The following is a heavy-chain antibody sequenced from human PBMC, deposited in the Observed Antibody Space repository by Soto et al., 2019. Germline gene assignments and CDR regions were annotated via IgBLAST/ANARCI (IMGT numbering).Heavy chain of an antibody. D-gene: IGHD2-2*02. CDR2: INHSGST. CDR3: ARWGAKIVVVPAAIQYYYYGMDV. Sequence: SETLSLTCTVSVASISSYYWSWVRQPPGKGLEWIGEINHSGSTNYNPSLKSRVTISVDTSKNQFSLKLSSVTAADTAVYYCARWGAKIVVVPAAIQYYYYGMDVWGQGTTLTVSS. J-gene: IGHJ6*02. CDR1: VASISSYY. V-gene: IGHV4-34*01.